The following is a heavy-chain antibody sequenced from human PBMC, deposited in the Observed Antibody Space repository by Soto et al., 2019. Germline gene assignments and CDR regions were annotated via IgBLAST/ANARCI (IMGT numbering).Heavy chain of an antibody. Sequence: QVQLQESGPGLVKPSGTLSLTCAVSGGSISSSNWWSWVRQPPGKGLEWIGEIFHSGNTNYHPSLKSRVNISVDQSNNRFSLKLSSVTAADTAVYYCARRVYGDWYFDLWGRGTLVTVSS. J-gene: IGHJ2*01. CDR1: GGSISSSNW. CDR3: ARRVYGDWYFDL. CDR2: IFHSGNT. D-gene: IGHD3-10*01. V-gene: IGHV4-4*02.